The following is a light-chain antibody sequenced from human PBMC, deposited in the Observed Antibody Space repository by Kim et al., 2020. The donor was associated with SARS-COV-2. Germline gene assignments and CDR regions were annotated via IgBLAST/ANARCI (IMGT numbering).Light chain of an antibody. CDR2: YDS. Sequence: APGKTARITCGGKNIGSYSVHWYQQRPGQAPVLVIYYDSDRPSGIPERFSGSNSGKTATLTISRVEAGDEADYYCQVWGSNSDQYVFGTGTKVTVL. J-gene: IGLJ1*01. V-gene: IGLV3-21*04. CDR1: NIGSYS. CDR3: QVWGSNSDQYV.